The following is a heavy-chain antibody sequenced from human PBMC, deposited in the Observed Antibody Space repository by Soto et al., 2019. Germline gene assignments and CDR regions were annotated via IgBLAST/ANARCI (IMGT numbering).Heavy chain of an antibody. D-gene: IGHD3-9*01. J-gene: IGHJ4*02. CDR3: ARSYYDILTGYYSFDY. V-gene: IGHV3-33*01. CDR1: GFTFSSYG. Sequence: PGGSLRLSCAASGFTFSSYGMHWVRQAPGKGLEWVAVIWYDGSNKYYADSVKGRFTISRDNAKNTLYLQMNSLRAEDTAVYYYARSYYDILTGYYSFDYWGQGTLVTVSS. CDR2: IWYDGSNK.